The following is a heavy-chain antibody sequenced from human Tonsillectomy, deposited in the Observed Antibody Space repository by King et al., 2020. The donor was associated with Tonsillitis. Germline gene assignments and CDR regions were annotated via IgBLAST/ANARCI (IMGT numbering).Heavy chain of an antibody. V-gene: IGHV3-23*04. CDR1: GFTFSNYA. Sequence: VQLVESGGGLVQPGGSLRLSCTASGFTFSNYAMNWVRQAPGKGLEWDSGISGSGGSTHYADSVKGRFTISRDNSKDTLYLQMNSLRAEDTAVYYCAKISLNRPPHYFDCWGQGTLVTVSS. CDR2: ISGSGGST. J-gene: IGHJ4*02. CDR3: AKISLNRPPHYFDC.